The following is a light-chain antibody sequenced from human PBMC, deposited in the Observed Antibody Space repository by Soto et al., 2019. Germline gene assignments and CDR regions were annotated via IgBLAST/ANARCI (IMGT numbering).Light chain of an antibody. CDR3: QQSYSTLT. CDR1: QSISSY. J-gene: IGKJ3*01. V-gene: IGKV1-39*01. CDR2: AAS. Sequence: DIQMTQSPSSLSASVGDRVTITCRASQSISSYLNWYQQKPGKAPKLLIYAASSLHSGVPSRFSGSGSGTDFTLSISSLQPEDFATYYCQQSYSTLTFGPGTKVDIK.